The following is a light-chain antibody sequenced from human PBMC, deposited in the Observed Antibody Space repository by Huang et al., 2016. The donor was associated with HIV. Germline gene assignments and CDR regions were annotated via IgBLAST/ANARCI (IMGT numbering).Light chain of an antibody. J-gene: IGKJ2*01. V-gene: IGKV3-20*01. CDR3: QQYGNSPPYT. CDR1: QTISSNY. Sequence: EVVLTQSPGTLSLSPGERATLSCRASQTISSNYFAWYQQKPGQAPSLLSYGTSNRANGIPDRFSGSRSGTDCTLTISRLEPEDFAVYYCQQYGNSPPYTFGQGTTLDIK. CDR2: GTS.